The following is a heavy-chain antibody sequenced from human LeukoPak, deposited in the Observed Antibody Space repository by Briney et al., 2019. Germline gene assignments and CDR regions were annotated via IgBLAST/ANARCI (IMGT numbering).Heavy chain of an antibody. CDR2: IYYSGST. V-gene: IGHV4-39*07. CDR3: ASTMVRGVDYYYYMDV. CDR1: GGSISSSSYY. Sequence: SETLSLTCTVSGGSISSSSYYWGWIRQPPGKGLEWIGSIYYSGSTYYNPSLKSRVTMSVDTSKNQFSLKLSSVTAADTAVYYCASTMVRGVDYYYYMDVWGKGTTVTVSS. D-gene: IGHD3-10*01. J-gene: IGHJ6*03.